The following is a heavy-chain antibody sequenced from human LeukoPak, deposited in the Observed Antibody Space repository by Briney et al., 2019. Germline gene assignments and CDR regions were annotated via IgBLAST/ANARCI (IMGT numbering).Heavy chain of an antibody. Sequence: GRSLRLSCAASGFTFSSYAMHWVRQAPGKGLEWVAVISYDGSNKYYADSVKGRFTISRDNSKNTLYLQMNSLRAEDTAVYYRARAQAPYQLPTGIDYWGQGTLVTVSS. V-gene: IGHV3-30*04. CDR1: GFTFSSYA. CDR2: ISYDGSNK. CDR3: ARAQAPYQLPTGIDY. J-gene: IGHJ4*02. D-gene: IGHD2-2*01.